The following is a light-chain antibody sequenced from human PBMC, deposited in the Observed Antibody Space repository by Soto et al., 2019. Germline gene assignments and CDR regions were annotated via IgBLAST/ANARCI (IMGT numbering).Light chain of an antibody. J-gene: IGLJ1*01. V-gene: IGLV2-14*01. Sequence: QSVLTQPASVSGSPGQSITISCTGTSSDVGGSNYVSWYQQHPGKAPKLMIYDVSNRPSGVSNRFSGSKSGNTASLTISGLQAEDEADYYCSAYTSSSTLLYVFGPGTKLTVL. CDR2: DVS. CDR3: SAYTSSSTLLYV. CDR1: SSDVGGSNY.